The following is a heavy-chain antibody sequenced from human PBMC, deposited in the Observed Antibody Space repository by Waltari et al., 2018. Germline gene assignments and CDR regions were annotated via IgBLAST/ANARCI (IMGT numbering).Heavy chain of an antibody. V-gene: IGHV3-21*01. Sequence: VQLVESGGGLVKPGGSLRLSCAASGFTFSSYSMNWVRQAPGKGLEWVSSISRSSSYRYYADSVKGRFTISRDNAKNSLYLQMNSLRAEDTAVYYCARDTAGLYYFDYWGQGTLVTVSS. CDR1: GFTFSSYS. CDR2: ISRSSSYR. CDR3: ARDTAGLYYFDY. D-gene: IGHD6-19*01. J-gene: IGHJ4*02.